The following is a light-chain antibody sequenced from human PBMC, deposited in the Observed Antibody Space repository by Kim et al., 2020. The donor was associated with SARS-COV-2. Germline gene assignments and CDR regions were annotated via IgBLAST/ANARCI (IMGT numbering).Light chain of an antibody. J-gene: IGKJ2*01. CDR3: QQDNDGPRT. V-gene: IGKV3-15*01. CDR2: GAS. Sequence: EIVMTQSPATLSVSPGERATLSCRASQSVNSNLAWYQQKPGQAPRLLVYGASIRATGIPARFSGSGSGTEFTLTVSSLQSEDSAVYYCQQDNDGPRTFGQGTKLEIK. CDR1: QSVNSN.